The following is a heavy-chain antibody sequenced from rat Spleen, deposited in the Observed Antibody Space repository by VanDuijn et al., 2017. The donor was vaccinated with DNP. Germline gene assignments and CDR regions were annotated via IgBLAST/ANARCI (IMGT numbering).Heavy chain of an antibody. D-gene: IGHD1-11*01. CDR1: GYTFTNYY. V-gene: IGHV1-43*01. J-gene: IGHJ4*01. CDR2: IHTGSGGT. CDR3: AREGSLAMDA. Sequence: QVQLQQSGAELAKPGSSVKISCKASGYTFTNYYISWIKRTTGQGLDYVGYIHTGSGGTTYNEKFKGKATLTVDKSSSTAFMQLSSLTPDDSAVYYCAREGSLAMDAWGQGTSVTVSS.